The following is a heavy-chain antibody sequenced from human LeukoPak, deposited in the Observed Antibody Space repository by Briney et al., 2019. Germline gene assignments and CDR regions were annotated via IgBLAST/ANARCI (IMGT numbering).Heavy chain of an antibody. J-gene: IGHJ4*02. CDR3: ATVATVVTPYYFDY. V-gene: IGHV1-24*01. CDR2: FYPGDCET. D-gene: IGHD4-23*01. Sequence: ASVKVSCKVSGCTLTELSMHWVRQAPAKGLEGMGGFYPGDCETIYAQKFQGRVTMTEDTSTDTAYMKLSSLRSEDTAVYYCATVATVVTPYYFDYWGQGTLVTVSS. CDR1: GCTLTELS.